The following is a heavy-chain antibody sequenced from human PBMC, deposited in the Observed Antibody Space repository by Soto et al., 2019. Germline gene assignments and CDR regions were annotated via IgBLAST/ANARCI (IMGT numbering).Heavy chain of an antibody. V-gene: IGHV4-39*01. Sequence: PSETLSLTCTVSGDSISSSNYYWGWIRQPPGKGLEWIGSMYNGGSTYYNPSLKSRVTISVDTSKNQFSLELSSVTAADTAVYYCASRKSHPYFDYWGQGTLVTVSS. CDR3: ASRKSHPYFDY. CDR1: GDSISSSNYY. CDR2: MYNGGST. J-gene: IGHJ4*02.